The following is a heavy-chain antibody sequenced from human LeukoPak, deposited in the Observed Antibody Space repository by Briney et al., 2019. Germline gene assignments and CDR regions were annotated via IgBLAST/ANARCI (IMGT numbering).Heavy chain of an antibody. CDR3: ARDLEYYYDSSGYAS. V-gene: IGHV3-21*04. Sequence: PGGSLRLSCAASGFTFSSYSMNWVRQAPGKGLEWVSSISSSSSYIYYADSVKGRFTISRDNAKNSLYLQMNSLRAEDTAVYYCARDLEYYYDSSGYASWGQGTLVTVSS. CDR2: ISSSSSYI. J-gene: IGHJ5*02. CDR1: GFTFSSYS. D-gene: IGHD3-22*01.